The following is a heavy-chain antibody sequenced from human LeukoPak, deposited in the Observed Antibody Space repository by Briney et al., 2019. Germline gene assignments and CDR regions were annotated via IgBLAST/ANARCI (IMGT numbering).Heavy chain of an antibody. CDR1: GFTFSSYA. V-gene: IGHV3-30-3*01. CDR2: ISYDGSNK. CDR3: ARGRGGYDDY. D-gene: IGHD5-12*01. Sequence: GGSLRLSCAASGFTFSSYAMHWVRQAPGKGLEWVAVISYDGSNKYYADSVKGRFTISRDNSKNTLYLQMNCLRAEDTAVYYCARGRGGYDDYWGQGTLVTVSS. J-gene: IGHJ4*02.